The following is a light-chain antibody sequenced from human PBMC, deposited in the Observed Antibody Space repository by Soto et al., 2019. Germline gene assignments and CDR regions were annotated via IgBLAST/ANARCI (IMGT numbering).Light chain of an antibody. CDR2: GAS. J-gene: IGKJ1*01. CDR1: QSVSSN. V-gene: IGKV3-15*01. CDR3: QQYNNWLGT. Sequence: EIVMTQSPATLSVSPGERATLSCRASQSVSSNLAWYQQKPGQAPRLPIYGASTRATGIPARFSGSGSGTEFTLTISSLQSEDFAVYYCQQYNNWLGTFGQGTKVDIK.